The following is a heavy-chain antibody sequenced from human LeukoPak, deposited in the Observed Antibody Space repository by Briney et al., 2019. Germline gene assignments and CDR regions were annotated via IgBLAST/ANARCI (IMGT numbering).Heavy chain of an antibody. CDR2: IRQDGGEK. CDR1: GFTFSNYW. CDR3: MMSLTAHYYYGMDV. D-gene: IGHD2-21*02. J-gene: IGHJ6*02. V-gene: IGHV3-7*02. Sequence: GGSLRLSCVVSGFTFSNYWMNWVRQAPGKGPEWVANIRQDGGEKYYVDSVKGRLTISRDNAKNSLYLQMNSLRAEDTAVYHCMMSLTAHYYYGMDVRGQGTTVTVSS.